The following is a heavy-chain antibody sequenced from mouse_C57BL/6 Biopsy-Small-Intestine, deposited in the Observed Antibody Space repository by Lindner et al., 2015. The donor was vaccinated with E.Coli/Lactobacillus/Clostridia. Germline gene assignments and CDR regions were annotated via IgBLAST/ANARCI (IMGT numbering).Heavy chain of an antibody. CDR1: GYTFTNYW. CDR2: INPRSGYT. J-gene: IGHJ3*01. D-gene: IGHD1-1*01. Sequence: VQLQESGAELAKPGASVKLSCKASGYTFTNYWMHWVKQRPGQGLEWIGYINPRSGYTKYNQKFKDKATLTADKSSSTAYMQLSSLTYEDSAVYYCASPGGSSGAWFAYWGQGTLVTVSA. V-gene: IGHV1-7*01. CDR3: ASPGGSSGAWFAY.